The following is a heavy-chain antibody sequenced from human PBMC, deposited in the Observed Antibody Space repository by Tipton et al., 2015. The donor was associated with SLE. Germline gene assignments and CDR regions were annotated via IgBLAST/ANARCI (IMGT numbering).Heavy chain of an antibody. CDR2: ISGSGGST. V-gene: IGHV3-23*04. Sequence: QLVQSGAEVKKPGSSVKVSCAASGFTFSSYAMSWVRQAPGKGLEWVSAISGSGGSTYYADSVKGRFTISRDNAKNSLYLQMNSLRAEDTALYYCAKGAEYFYYYGMDVWGQGPTVTVSS. CDR1: GFTFSSYA. CDR3: AKGAEYFYYYGMDV. J-gene: IGHJ6*02.